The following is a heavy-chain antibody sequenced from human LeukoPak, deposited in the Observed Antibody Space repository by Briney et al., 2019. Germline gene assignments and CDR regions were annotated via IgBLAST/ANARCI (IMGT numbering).Heavy chain of an antibody. CDR1: GYTFTGYY. V-gene: IGHV1-2*02. Sequence: GASVKVSCKASGYTFTGYYMHWVRQAPGQGLEWMGWINPNSGGTNYAQKLQGRVTMTTDTSTSTAYMELRSLRSDDTAVYYCARNYFASGSPMGLDYWGQGTLVTVSS. J-gene: IGHJ4*02. CDR3: ARNYFASGSPMGLDY. D-gene: IGHD1-26*01. CDR2: INPNSGGT.